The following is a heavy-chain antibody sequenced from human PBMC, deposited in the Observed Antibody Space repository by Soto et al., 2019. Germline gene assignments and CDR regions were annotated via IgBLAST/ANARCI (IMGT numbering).Heavy chain of an antibody. CDR3: ARDATYGSGRGPDWYFDL. V-gene: IGHV3-13*04. D-gene: IGHD3-10*01. CDR1: GFAYSSYD. J-gene: IGHJ2*01. CDR2: TGTTGDT. Sequence: EEQLVESGGGMVQPGGSLRLSCVASGFAYSSYDMHWVRQVAGKGLEWVSATGTTGDTYYPGSVKGRFTISREDAKNSLYLQMNNLRPGDTAVYYCARDATYGSGRGPDWYFDLRGRGTLVTVSS.